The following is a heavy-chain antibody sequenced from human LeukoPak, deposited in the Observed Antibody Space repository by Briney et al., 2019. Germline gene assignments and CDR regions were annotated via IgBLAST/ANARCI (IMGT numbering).Heavy chain of an antibody. CDR1: GFTFSSYW. Sequence: GGSLRLSCAASGFTFSSYWMSWVRQAPGKGLEWVSAITGSGGSTYYEDSVKGRFTISRDNSKNTLYLQMNSLRAEDTAVYHCAISRDSSGYYYWWGQGTLVTVSS. V-gene: IGHV3-23*01. CDR3: AISRDSSGYYYW. J-gene: IGHJ4*02. D-gene: IGHD3-22*01. CDR2: ITGSGGST.